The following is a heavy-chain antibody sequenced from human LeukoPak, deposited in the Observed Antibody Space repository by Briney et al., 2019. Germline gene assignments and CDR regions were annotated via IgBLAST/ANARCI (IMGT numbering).Heavy chain of an antibody. CDR2: ISSSSSYT. D-gene: IGHD4-17*01. J-gene: IGHJ4*02. Sequence: GGSLRLSCAASGFTFSDYYMSWIRQAPGKGLEWVSYISSSSSYTNYADSVKGRFTISRDNAKNSLYLQMNNLRAEDTAVYYCARMLLRDYGDYYFDYWGQGTLVTVSS. CDR3: ARMLLRDYGDYYFDY. V-gene: IGHV3-11*06. CDR1: GFTFSDYY.